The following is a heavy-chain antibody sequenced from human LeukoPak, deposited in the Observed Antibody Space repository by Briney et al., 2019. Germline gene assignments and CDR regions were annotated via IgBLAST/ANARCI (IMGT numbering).Heavy chain of an antibody. CDR2: LSYGGTNK. D-gene: IGHD3-3*01. J-gene: IGHJ3*01. V-gene: IGHV3-30-3*01. CDR3: ARDRSGYANDAFDF. Sequence: GRSLRLSCAASGFAFSDYAMHWVRQAPGKGLEWVAVLSYGGTNKYYADSVKGRFTISRDNSKNTMFLQMNSLRAEDTAVYHCARDRSGYANDAFDFWGQGTMVTVSS. CDR1: GFAFSDYA.